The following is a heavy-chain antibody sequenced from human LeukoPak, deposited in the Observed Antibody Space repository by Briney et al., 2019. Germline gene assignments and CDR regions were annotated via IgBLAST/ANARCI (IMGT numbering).Heavy chain of an antibody. CDR3: ARPRDGYNFGY. CDR1: GGSISSYY. V-gene: IGHV4-59*08. CDR2: IYYSGST. J-gene: IGHJ4*02. Sequence: PSETLSLTCTVSGGSISSYYWSWIRQPPGKGLEWIGYIYYSGSTNYNPSLKSRVTISVDTSKNQFSLNLISVTATDTAVYYCARPRDGYNFGYWGQGTLVTVSS. D-gene: IGHD5-12*01.